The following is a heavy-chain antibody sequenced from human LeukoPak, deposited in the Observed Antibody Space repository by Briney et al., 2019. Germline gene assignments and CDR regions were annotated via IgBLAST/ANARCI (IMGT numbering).Heavy chain of an antibody. CDR3: ARGATMTSRWLDP. J-gene: IGHJ5*02. CDR2: IYTTGST. D-gene: IGHD3-22*01. V-gene: IGHV4-61*02. CDR1: GGSISSGSYY. Sequence: SETLSLTCTVSGGSISSGSYYWSWIRQPAGKGLEWIGRIYTTGSTNYNPSLKSRVTISVDTSKNQLSLKLSSVTAADTAVYYCARGATMTSRWLDPWGQGTLVTVSS.